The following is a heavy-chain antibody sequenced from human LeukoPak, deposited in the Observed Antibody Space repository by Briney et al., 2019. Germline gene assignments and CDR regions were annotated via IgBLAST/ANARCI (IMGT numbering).Heavy chain of an antibody. D-gene: IGHD2-15*01. CDR1: GFTFDDYA. V-gene: IGHV3-43D*03. CDR3: AKSCAEPDYYYYYMDV. Sequence: GGSLRLSCAASGFTFDDYAMHWVRQAPGKGLGWVSLISWDGGSTYYADSVKGRFTISRDNSKNSLYLQMNSLRAEDTALYYCAKSCAEPDYYYYYMDVWGKGTTVTVSS. CDR2: ISWDGGST. J-gene: IGHJ6*03.